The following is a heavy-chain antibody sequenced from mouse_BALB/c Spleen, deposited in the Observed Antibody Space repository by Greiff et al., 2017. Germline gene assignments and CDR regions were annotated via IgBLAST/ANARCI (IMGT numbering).Heavy chain of an antibody. CDR3: ARGIHYYGSSPYYAMDY. J-gene: IGHJ4*01. CDR1: GYTFTSYV. CDR2: INPYNDGT. V-gene: IGHV1-14*01. D-gene: IGHD1-1*01. Sequence: VQLKESGPKLVKPGASVKMSCKASGYTFTSYVMHWVKQKPGQGLEWIGYINPYNDGTKYNEKFKGKATLTSDKSSSTAYMELSSLTSEDSAVYYCARGIHYYGSSPYYAMDYWGQGTSVTVSS.